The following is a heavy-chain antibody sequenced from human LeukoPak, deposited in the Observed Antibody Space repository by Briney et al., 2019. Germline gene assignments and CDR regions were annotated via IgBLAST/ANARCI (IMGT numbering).Heavy chain of an antibody. J-gene: IGHJ4*02. CDR1: GVSISRFY. Sequence: PSETLSLICTTSGVSISRFYWSWVRQPPGKGLEWIGNIYNGVPTFFNPSLKSRVTISVDTSRRQFSLELASVTAADTAVYYRVQTTGWPGFDYWGQGILVTVSS. D-gene: IGHD6-19*01. V-gene: IGHV4-4*09. CDR3: VQTTGWPGFDY. CDR2: IYNGVPT.